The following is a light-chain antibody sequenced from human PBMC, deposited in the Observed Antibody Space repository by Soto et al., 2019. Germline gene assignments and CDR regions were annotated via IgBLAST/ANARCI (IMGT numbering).Light chain of an antibody. CDR1: QSVTSDY. J-gene: IGKJ1*01. V-gene: IGKV3-20*01. CDR2: GAS. Sequence: EFVLTQSPGTLSLSPGERAPLSCRASQSVTSDYLAWYQQKPGQAPRLLIHGASSRATGIPDRFSGSGSGTDFTLTISRLEPEDFAVYYCQQYGRPFGQGTKVDIK. CDR3: QQYGRP.